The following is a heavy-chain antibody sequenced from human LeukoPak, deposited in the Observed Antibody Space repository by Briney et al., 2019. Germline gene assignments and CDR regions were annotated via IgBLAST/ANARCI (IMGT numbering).Heavy chain of an antibody. D-gene: IGHD4/OR15-4a*01. J-gene: IGHJ4*02. CDR3: ASAKVPGY. CDR2: ISYDGSNK. V-gene: IGHV3-30*03. CDR1: GFSFSNYG. Sequence: GGSLRLSCEASGFSFSNYGMHWVRQGPGKGLEWVAVISYDGSNKYYADSVKGRFTISRDNSKNTLYLQMNSLRAEDTAVYYCASAKVPGYWGQGTLVTVSS.